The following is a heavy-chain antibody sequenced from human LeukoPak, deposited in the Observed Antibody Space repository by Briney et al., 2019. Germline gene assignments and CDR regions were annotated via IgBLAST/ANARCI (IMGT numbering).Heavy chain of an antibody. CDR2: ISSSGSTI. CDR1: GFTFRSYQ. CDR3: ASGSFFDY. D-gene: IGHD3-10*01. J-gene: IGHJ4*02. Sequence: GESLRLSCAASGFTFRSYQMNWVRQAPGKGLEWVSYISSSGSTIFYADSVKGRFTISRDNAKNSLYLQMNSLRAEDTAVYYCASGSFFDYWGQGTLVTVSS. V-gene: IGHV3-48*03.